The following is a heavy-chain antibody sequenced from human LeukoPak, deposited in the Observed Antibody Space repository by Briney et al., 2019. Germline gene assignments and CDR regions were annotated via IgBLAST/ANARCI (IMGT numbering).Heavy chain of an antibody. CDR1: GFTFSSYG. D-gene: IGHD6-13*01. Sequence: GGSLRLSCAASGFTFSSYGMHWVRQAPGKGLEWVAFIRYDGSNKYYADSVKGRFTISRDNSKNTLYLQMNSLRAEDTAVYYCAKEIRSSWYRGHYYYMDVWGKGTTVTVSS. J-gene: IGHJ6*03. V-gene: IGHV3-30*02. CDR3: AKEIRSSWYRGHYYYMDV. CDR2: IRYDGSNK.